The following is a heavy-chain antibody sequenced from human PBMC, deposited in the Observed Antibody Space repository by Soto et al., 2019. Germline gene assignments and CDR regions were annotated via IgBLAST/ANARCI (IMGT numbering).Heavy chain of an antibody. CDR3: SRVDPSAKCPDY. CDR2: SRNRVNNLSI. J-gene: IGHJ4*02. CDR1: EFSFSDQY. D-gene: IGHD2-15*01. V-gene: IGHV3-72*01. Sequence: GGSLRLSCTVSADSEFSFSDQYMDWVRQAPGKGLEWVGRSRNRVNNLSIAYAASVQGRFTISRDESKNTVYLQMHSLKTDDTAVYYCSRVDPSAKCPDYWGQGTLVTAPQ.